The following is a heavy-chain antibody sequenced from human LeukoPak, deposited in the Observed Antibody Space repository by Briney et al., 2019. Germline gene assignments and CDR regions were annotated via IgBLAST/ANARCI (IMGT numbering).Heavy chain of an antibody. D-gene: IGHD3-3*01. CDR3: TRSTDLLEWLSFDS. CDR2: LYNSGGI. Sequence: PSETLSLTCTVSSGSITGYYWNWIQQSAGKGLEWIGRLYNSGGINYNPSLKSRVTMSVDTSKNQFSLKLRSVTAADTAVYYCTRSTDLLEWLSFDSWGQGTLVTVSS. CDR1: SGSITGYY. J-gene: IGHJ4*02. V-gene: IGHV4-4*07.